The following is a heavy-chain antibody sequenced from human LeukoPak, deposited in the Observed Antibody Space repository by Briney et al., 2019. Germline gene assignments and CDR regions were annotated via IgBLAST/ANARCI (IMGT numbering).Heavy chain of an antibody. CDR2: IIPIFGTA. Sequence: SVKVSCKASGGTFSSYAISWVRQAPGQGLEWMGGIIPIFGTANYAQKFQGRVTITADESTSTAYMELSSLRSEDTAVYYCARGLPPEDIVAVAAYYFDYWGQGTLVTVSS. J-gene: IGHJ4*02. D-gene: IGHD2-15*01. CDR1: GGTFSSYA. CDR3: ARGLPPEDIVAVAAYYFDY. V-gene: IGHV1-69*13.